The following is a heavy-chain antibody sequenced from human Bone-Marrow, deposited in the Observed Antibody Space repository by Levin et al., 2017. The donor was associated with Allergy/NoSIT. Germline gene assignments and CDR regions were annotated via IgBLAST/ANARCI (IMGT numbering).Heavy chain of an antibody. CDR1: GYSFSELS. Sequence: GESLKISCKVSGYSFSELSVHWVRQAPGKGLEWMGGFDPEEAETIYAQRFQGRVTMTEDTSAETAYVELSGLSSDDTATYYCTRGVMVRLGGVIASYALDVWGQGTAVVVS. D-gene: IGHD3-16*02. CDR3: TRGVMVRLGGVIASYALDV. J-gene: IGHJ6*02. V-gene: IGHV1-24*01. CDR2: FDPEEAET.